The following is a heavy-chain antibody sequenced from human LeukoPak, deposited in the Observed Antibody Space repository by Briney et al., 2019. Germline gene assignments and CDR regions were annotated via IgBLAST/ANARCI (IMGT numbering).Heavy chain of an antibody. V-gene: IGHV4-39*07. CDR3: ATAVGELELPFWFDP. CDR1: GGSISSSSYY. D-gene: IGHD1-7*01. Sequence: SETLSLTCTVSGGSISSSSYYWGWIRQPPGKGLEWIGSIYYSGSTYYNPSLKSRVTISVDTSKNQFSLKLSSVTAADTAVYYCATAVGELELPFWFDPWGQGTLVTVSS. J-gene: IGHJ5*02. CDR2: IYYSGST.